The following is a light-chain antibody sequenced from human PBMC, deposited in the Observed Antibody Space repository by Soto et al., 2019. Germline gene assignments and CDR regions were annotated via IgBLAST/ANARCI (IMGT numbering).Light chain of an antibody. CDR3: LLDFRYFWA. CDR2: AAS. CDR1: QAIRTA. Sequence: IQVTQSPSSLYASVGDRVTITCRASQAIRTALGWYQQKPGKVPKLLIHAASILQSGVPSRFSGSGSGTDFTLTISSLQPEDFATYYCLLDFRYFWAFGQGTKVDIK. J-gene: IGKJ1*01. V-gene: IGKV1-6*01.